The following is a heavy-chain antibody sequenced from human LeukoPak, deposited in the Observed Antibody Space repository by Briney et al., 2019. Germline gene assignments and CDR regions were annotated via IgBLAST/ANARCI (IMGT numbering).Heavy chain of an antibody. D-gene: IGHD5-18*01. CDR2: ISSSGSNI. CDR3: AKGWDVNTAIDY. Sequence: GGSLRLSCAASGFTFSSYEMNWVRQAPGKGLEWVSYISSSGSNIYYADSVKGRFTISRDNAKNTLYLQMNTLRHEDTAVYYCAKGWDVNTAIDYWGQGTLVTVSS. V-gene: IGHV3-48*03. CDR1: GFTFSSYE. J-gene: IGHJ4*02.